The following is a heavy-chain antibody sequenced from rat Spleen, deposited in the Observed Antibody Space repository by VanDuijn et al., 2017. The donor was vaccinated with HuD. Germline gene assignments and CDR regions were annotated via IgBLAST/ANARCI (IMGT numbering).Heavy chain of an antibody. J-gene: IGHJ2*01. Sequence: EVQLVESGGGLVQPGRSLKLSCAASGFTFSNYYMAWVRQAPTKGLEWVASISTGGGHTFYRDSVKGRFSISRDNARGILYLHMSSLGSEDTATYYCTRDRILRSTGFDYWGQGVMVTVSS. D-gene: IGHD1-6*01. CDR3: TRDRILRSTGFDY. CDR1: GFTFSNYY. CDR2: ISTGGGHT. V-gene: IGHV5S23*01.